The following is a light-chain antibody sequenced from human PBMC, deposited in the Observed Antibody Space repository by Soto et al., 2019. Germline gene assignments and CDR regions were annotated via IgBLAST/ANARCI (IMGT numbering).Light chain of an antibody. CDR2: GAS. Sequence: EIVLTQSPGALSLSPLEIATLSCMASQSVGSSYLAWYQQKPGQAPRLLIYGASSRATGIPDRFSGSGSGTDFTLTISRLEPEDFAVYFCQQYGSSPITFGQGTRLEIK. CDR1: QSVGSSY. V-gene: IGKV3-20*01. CDR3: QQYGSSPIT. J-gene: IGKJ5*01.